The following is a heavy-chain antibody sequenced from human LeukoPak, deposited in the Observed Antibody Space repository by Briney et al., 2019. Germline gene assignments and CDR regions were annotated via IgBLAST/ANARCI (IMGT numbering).Heavy chain of an antibody. CDR2: MNPNSGNT. Sequence: ASVKVSCKASGYTFTSYDINWVRQAAGQGLEWMGWMNPNSGNTGYAQKFQGRVTMTRNTSISTAYMELSSLRSEDTAVYYCARGVVPAAYYYYYGMDVWGQGTTVTVSS. J-gene: IGHJ6*02. D-gene: IGHD2-2*01. CDR3: ARGVVPAAYYYYYGMDV. V-gene: IGHV1-8*01. CDR1: GYTFTSYD.